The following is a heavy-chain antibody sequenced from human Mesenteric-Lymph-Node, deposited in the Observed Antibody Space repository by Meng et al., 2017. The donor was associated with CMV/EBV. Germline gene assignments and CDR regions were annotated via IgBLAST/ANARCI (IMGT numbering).Heavy chain of an antibody. D-gene: IGHD2-2*01. J-gene: IGHJ6*02. V-gene: IGHV1-69*10. CDR1: GGTFSSYA. Sequence: SVKVSCKASGGTFSSYAISWVRQAPGQGLEWMGGIIPILGIANYAQKFQGRVTITADKSTSTAYMELSSLRSEDTAVYYCARDGGLPAAIGQSDYYYYYGVDVWGQGTTVTVSS. CDR3: ARDGGLPAAIGQSDYYYYYGVDV. CDR2: IIPILGIA.